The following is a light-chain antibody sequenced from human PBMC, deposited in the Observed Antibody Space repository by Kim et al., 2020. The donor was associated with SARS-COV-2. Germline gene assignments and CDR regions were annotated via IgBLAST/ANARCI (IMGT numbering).Light chain of an antibody. Sequence: SSELTQDPDVSVALGQTVRITCQGDSLRSYYATWYQQKPGQAPILVIYGKNNRPSGIPDRFSGSSSGNTASLTITGAQAEDEADYYCTSRASGDKVIFG. CDR3: TSRASGDKVI. CDR1: SLRSYY. J-gene: IGLJ2*01. V-gene: IGLV3-19*01. CDR2: GKN.